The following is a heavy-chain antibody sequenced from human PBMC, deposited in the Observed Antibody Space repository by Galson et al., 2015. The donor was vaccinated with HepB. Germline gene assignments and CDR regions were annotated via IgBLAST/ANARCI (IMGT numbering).Heavy chain of an antibody. CDR2: IKSDGITT. V-gene: IGHV3-74*01. J-gene: IGHJ1*01. CDR1: GFTFSDYW. Sequence: SLRLSCAASGFTFSDYWMHWVRQAPGGGLLWVSLIKSDGITTACADSVKGRFFISRDNAKNTLYLQMNSLRDEDTAVYYCAVRGGSWGQGTLVTVSS. CDR3: AVRGGS. D-gene: IGHD3-16*01.